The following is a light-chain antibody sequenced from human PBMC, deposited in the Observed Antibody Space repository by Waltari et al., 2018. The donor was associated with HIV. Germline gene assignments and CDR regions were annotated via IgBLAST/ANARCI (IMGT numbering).Light chain of an antibody. J-gene: IGKJ2*01. CDR1: QRLFHRSGYNF. V-gene: IGKV2-28*01. CDR3: MQALQTPHT. CDR2: LGI. Sequence: VMTQSPLSLPVTPGEADSISCRPSQRLFHRSGYNFLDWYLQKPGQSPQLLLYLGINRASGVPDMFSGSASGTDCILQISRVESEDVCVYYCMQALQTPHTFGQGTKLEI.